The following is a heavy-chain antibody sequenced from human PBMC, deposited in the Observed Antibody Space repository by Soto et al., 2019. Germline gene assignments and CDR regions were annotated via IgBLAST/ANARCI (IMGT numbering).Heavy chain of an antibody. Sequence: QVQLQESGPGLVKPSGTLSLTCAVSSGSISSSNWWSWVRQPPGKGLEWIGEIYHSGSTNYNPSLKRRVTTAGDKSKNQCALELSCVTAGDTAVYYCARDLGGVTTRGYYYSMDAWGKGTTVTVSS. V-gene: IGHV4-4*02. CDR2: IYHSGST. CDR1: SGSISSSNW. CDR3: ARDLGGVTTRGYYYSMDA. D-gene: IGHD4-17*01. J-gene: IGHJ6*03.